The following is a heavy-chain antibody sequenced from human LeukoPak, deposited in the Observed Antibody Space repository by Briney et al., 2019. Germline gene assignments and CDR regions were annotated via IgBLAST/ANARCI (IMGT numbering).Heavy chain of an antibody. D-gene: IGHD5-24*01. CDR3: ARVPMGDGYSTFDY. Sequence: ASVKVSCKASGYTFTGYYMHWVRQAPGQGLEWMGWINANSGGTNYAQKFQGRVTMTRDTSISTAYMELSRLRSDDTAVYYCARVPMGDGYSTFDYWGQGTLVTVSS. V-gene: IGHV1-2*02. CDR2: INANSGGT. J-gene: IGHJ4*02. CDR1: GYTFTGYY.